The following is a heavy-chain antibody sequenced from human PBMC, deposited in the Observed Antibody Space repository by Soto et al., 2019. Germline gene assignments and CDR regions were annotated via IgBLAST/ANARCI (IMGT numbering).Heavy chain of an antibody. Sequence: QVQVVESGGGLVKPGGSLRLSCAASGFTFSDHYMSWIRQAPGKGLEWISYISSLSGYTKYADALKGRFTIARDNAINAVSLQMTSLRAEDTAIYFCARDLSAGSPHWFGPWGQGNLVTVST. CDR3: ARDLSAGSPHWFGP. CDR2: ISSLSGYT. J-gene: IGHJ5*02. V-gene: IGHV3-11*06. D-gene: IGHD3-3*01. CDR1: GFTFSDHY.